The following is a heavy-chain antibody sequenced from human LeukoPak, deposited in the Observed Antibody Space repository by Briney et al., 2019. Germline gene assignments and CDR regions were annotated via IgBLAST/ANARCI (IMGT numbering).Heavy chain of an antibody. CDR2: INSDGSST. Sequence: GGSLRLSCAASGFTFSSYWMHWVRQAPGKGLVWVSRINSDGSSTSYADSVKGRLTISRDNAKNTLYLQMNSLRAEDTAVYYCAVRAKDGYNSKYYYYYYYMDVWGKGTTVTVSS. D-gene: IGHD5-24*01. V-gene: IGHV3-74*01. J-gene: IGHJ6*03. CDR1: GFTFSSYW. CDR3: AVRAKDGYNSKYYYYYYYMDV.